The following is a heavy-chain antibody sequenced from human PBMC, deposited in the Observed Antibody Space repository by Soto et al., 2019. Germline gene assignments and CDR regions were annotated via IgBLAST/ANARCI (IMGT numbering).Heavy chain of an antibody. CDR1: GFTFSSYG. J-gene: IGHJ6*02. D-gene: IGHD1-1*01. CDR2: ISYDGSNK. Sequence: GGSLRLSCAASGFTFSSYGMHWVRQAPGKGLEWVAVISYDGSNKYYADSVKGRFTISRDNSKNTLYLQMNSLRAEDTAVYYCAKEVRNWNEGMGRWIYYYYGMDVWGQGTTVTVSS. V-gene: IGHV3-30*18. CDR3: AKEVRNWNEGMGRWIYYYYGMDV.